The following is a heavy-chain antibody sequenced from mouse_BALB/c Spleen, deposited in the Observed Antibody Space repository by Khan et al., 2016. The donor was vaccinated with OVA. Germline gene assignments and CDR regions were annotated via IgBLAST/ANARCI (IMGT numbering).Heavy chain of an antibody. J-gene: IGHJ2*01. CDR2: INPSTGYT. Sequence: VQLQESGAELAKPGASVKMSCKASGYTFINYWILWVKQRPGQGLELIGYINPSTGYTEYNQNFKDKVTLTSDKSSSTAYMQLSSLTSEDSGGYYCARRGLRWDFDYWGQGTTLTVSS. D-gene: IGHD1-1*01. CDR3: ARRGLRWDFDY. V-gene: IGHV1-7*01. CDR1: GYTFINYW.